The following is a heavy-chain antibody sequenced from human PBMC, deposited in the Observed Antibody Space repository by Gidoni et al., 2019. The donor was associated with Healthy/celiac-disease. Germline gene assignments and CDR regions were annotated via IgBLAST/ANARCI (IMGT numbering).Heavy chain of an antibody. D-gene: IGHD3-10*01. CDR2: SNPNCGGT. Sequence: QVQLVQAGAEVKKPGASVKVSCRDACYTVTGYYMHWVRQAPGQGLEWMGWSNPNCGGTNYALTFQGRSTMTRDTSISTAYMALRRLGSDYTSVYYCARTDGYYGSGGVIWFDPWGQGTLVTVSS. V-gene: IGHV1-2*02. CDR1: CYTVTGYY. CDR3: ARTDGYYGSGGVIWFDP. J-gene: IGHJ5*02.